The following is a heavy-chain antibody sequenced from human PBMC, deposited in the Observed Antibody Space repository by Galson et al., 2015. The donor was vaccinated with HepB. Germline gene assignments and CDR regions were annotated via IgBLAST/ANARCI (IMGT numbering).Heavy chain of an antibody. D-gene: IGHD5-24*01. CDR2: IYPGDSDA. Sequence: QSGAEVKKPGESLKNSCKGSESGFTTYWIGWVRQMPGKGLEWMGIIYPGDSDARYSPSFQGKITISADKSISTAYLQWSSLKASDTAMYYCARGEMATISHIHYWGQGTLVTVSS. CDR3: ARGEMATISHIHY. V-gene: IGHV5-51*01. CDR1: ESGFTTYW. J-gene: IGHJ4*02.